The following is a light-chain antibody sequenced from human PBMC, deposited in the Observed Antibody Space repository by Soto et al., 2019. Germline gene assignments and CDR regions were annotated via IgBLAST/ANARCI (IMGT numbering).Light chain of an antibody. CDR1: SSDVGSYNL. J-gene: IGLJ2*01. CDR2: EGS. CDR3: CSYAGSSTSVV. Sequence: QSALTQPASVSGSPGQSITISCTGTSSDVGSYNLVSWYQQHPGKAPKLMIYEGSKRPSGVSNRFSGSKSGNTASLTISGLQAEDEADYYCCSYAGSSTSVVFGGGPRSPS. V-gene: IGLV2-23*01.